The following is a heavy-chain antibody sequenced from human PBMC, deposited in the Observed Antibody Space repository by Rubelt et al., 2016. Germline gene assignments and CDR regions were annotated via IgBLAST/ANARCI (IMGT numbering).Heavy chain of an antibody. V-gene: IGHV4-34*01. CDR2: IYYSGST. Sequence: QVQLQQWGAGLLKPSETLSLTCAVYGGSFSGYHWSWIRQPPGKGLEWIGYIYYSGSTYYNPSLKSRVTISVDTSKNQFSLKLSSVTAADTAVYYCARADYYDSSGYHNWFDPWGQGTLVTVSS. CDR1: GGSFSGYH. CDR3: ARADYYDSSGYHNWFDP. J-gene: IGHJ5*02. D-gene: IGHD3-22*01.